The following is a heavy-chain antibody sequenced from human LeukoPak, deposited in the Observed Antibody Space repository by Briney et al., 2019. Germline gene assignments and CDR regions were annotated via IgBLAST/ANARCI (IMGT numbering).Heavy chain of an antibody. CDR3: ARTILWFGELSPTFDY. D-gene: IGHD3-10*01. CDR1: GGSISSSSYY. V-gene: IGHV4-61*05. Sequence: SETLSLTCTVSGGSISSSSYYWGWIRQPPGKGLEWIGYIYYSGSTNYNPSLKSRVTISVDTSKNQFSLKLSSVTAADTAVYYCARTILWFGELSPTFDYWGQGTLVTVSS. J-gene: IGHJ4*02. CDR2: IYYSGST.